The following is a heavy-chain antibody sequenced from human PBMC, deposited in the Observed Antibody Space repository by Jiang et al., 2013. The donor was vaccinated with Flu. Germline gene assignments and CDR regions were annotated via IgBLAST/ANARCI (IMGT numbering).Heavy chain of an antibody. J-gene: IGHJ2*01. CDR2: IYYNGNT. D-gene: IGHD1-26*01. CDR3: ARAQWNLLAFDL. V-gene: IGHV4-59*08. Sequence: GPGLVKPSETLSLTCTFSGDFLSTYYLNWIRQSPGKGLEWIGYIYYNGNTNYNPSLKSRVTILVDTSKNQFSLKVKSVTAADTAVYYCARAQWNLLAFDL. CDR1: GDFLSTYY.